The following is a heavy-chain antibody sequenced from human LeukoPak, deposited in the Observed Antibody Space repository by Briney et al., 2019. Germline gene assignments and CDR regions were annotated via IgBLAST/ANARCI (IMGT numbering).Heavy chain of an antibody. D-gene: IGHD1-1*01. CDR3: ARDWNDIYAFDI. CDR2: INSDGSST. CDR1: GFTFSSYW. Sequence: PGGSLRLSCAASGFTFSSYWMHWVRQTPGKGLVWVSRINSDGSSTSYADSVKGRFTISRDNAKNTLYLQMNSLRAEDTAVYYCARDWNDIYAFDIWGQGTMVTVSS. J-gene: IGHJ3*02. V-gene: IGHV3-74*01.